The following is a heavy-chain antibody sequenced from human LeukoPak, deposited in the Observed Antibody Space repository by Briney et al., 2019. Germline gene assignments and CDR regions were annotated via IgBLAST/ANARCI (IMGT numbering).Heavy chain of an antibody. Sequence: SETLSLTCTVSGYSISSGYYWGWIRQPPGRGPEWIASIYYRGSTHYNPSLASLKSRVTISRDTSKNQFSLKLSSVTAADTAVYYCARYREVGATVDYWGQGTLVTVSS. V-gene: IGHV4-38-2*02. J-gene: IGHJ4*02. CDR1: GYSISSGYY. D-gene: IGHD1-26*01. CDR2: IYYRGST. CDR3: ARYREVGATVDY.